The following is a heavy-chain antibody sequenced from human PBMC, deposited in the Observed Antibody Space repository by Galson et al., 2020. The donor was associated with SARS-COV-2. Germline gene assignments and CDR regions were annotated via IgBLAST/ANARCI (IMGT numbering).Heavy chain of an antibody. CDR1: GGSISSYY. J-gene: IGHJ4*02. CDR2: IYYSGST. Sequence: ASETLSLTCTVSGGSISSYYWSWIRQPPGKGLEWIGYIYYSGSTNYNPSLKSRVTISVDTSKNQFSLKLSSVTAADTAVYYCARLVDVEQWLPIGFYYFDYWGQGTLVTVSS. D-gene: IGHD6-19*01. CDR3: ARLVDVEQWLPIGFYYFDY. V-gene: IGHV4-59*08.